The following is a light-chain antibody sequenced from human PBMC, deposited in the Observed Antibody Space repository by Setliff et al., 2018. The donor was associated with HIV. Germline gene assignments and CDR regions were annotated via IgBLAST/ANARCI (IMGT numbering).Light chain of an antibody. CDR1: SSDVGGYKY. Sequence: QSALTQPASVSGSPGQSITISCTGSSSDVGGYKYVSWYQQHPGRVPKLIIYDVNSRPSGVSTRFSGSKSGNTASLTISGLQAEDEADYYCSSYTSSSTYVFGTGTKVTV. V-gene: IGLV2-14*03. J-gene: IGLJ1*01. CDR2: DVN. CDR3: SSYTSSSTYV.